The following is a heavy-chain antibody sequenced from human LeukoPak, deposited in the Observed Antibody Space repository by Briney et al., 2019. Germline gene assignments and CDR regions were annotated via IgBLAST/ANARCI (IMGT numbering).Heavy chain of an antibody. Sequence: GGSLRLSCAAPGFTFSSYAMSWVRQAPGKGLEWVSVIYSGGSTYYADSVKGRFTISRDNSKNTLYLQMNSLRAEDTAVYYCARDRSPHPDYYYYYMDVWGKGTTVTVSS. CDR3: ARDRSPHPDYYYYYMDV. D-gene: IGHD3-10*01. J-gene: IGHJ6*03. V-gene: IGHV3-66*02. CDR2: IYSGGST. CDR1: GFTFSSYA.